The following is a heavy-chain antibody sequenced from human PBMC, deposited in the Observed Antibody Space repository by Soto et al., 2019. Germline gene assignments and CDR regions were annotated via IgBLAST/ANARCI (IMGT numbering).Heavy chain of an antibody. V-gene: IGHV3-30-3*01. CDR1: GFTFSSYA. D-gene: IGHD2-15*01. CDR2: ISYDGSNK. CDR3: ARVSALRAFDP. J-gene: IGHJ5*02. Sequence: GGSLRLSCAASGFTFSSYAMHWVRQAPGKGLEWVAVISYDGSNKYYADSVKGRFTISRDNSKNTLYLQMNSLRAEDTAVYYCARVSALRAFDPWGQGTLVTVSS.